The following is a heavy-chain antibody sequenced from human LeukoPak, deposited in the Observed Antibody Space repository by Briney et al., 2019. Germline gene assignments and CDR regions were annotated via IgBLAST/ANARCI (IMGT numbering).Heavy chain of an antibody. CDR2: INSDGSST. CDR1: GFTFSSYW. CDR3: ARDGGSARGDY. J-gene: IGHJ4*02. D-gene: IGHD3-10*01. V-gene: IGHV3-74*01. Sequence: PGGSLRLSCAASGFTFSSYWMHWVRHAPGKGLVWVSRINSDGSSTTYADSVKGRFTISRDNAKNTLYLQMNSLRAEDTAVYYCARDGGSARGDYWGQGTLVTVS.